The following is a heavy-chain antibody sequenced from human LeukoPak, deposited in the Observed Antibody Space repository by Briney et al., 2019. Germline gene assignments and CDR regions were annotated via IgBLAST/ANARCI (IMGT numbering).Heavy chain of an antibody. CDR2: FRSKAYGGTT. J-gene: IGHJ4*02. D-gene: IGHD3-16*01. CDR1: GFSFGDYA. V-gene: IGHV3-49*04. CDR3: TREGRGSDAFDY. Sequence: GGSLRLSCTASGFSFGDYAMSGVRKAPGKGLEGVGFFRSKAYGGTTEYAASVKGRFTISRDDSRRIVYLQMNSLKTEDTAVYYCTREGRGSDAFDYWGQGALVTVSS.